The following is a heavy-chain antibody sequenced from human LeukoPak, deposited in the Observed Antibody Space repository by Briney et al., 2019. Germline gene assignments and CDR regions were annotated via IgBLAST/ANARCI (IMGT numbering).Heavy chain of an antibody. Sequence: GASVKVSCKASGGTFSNFSISWVRQAPGQGLEWMGGVIPMFTTPDYAQKFQGRVTITADKFTSTAYMELRSLRSDDTAVYYCARETGGDYVLDPWGQGTLVTVSS. CDR3: ARETGGDYVLDP. CDR1: GGTFSNFS. V-gene: IGHV1-69*06. CDR2: VIPMFTTP. D-gene: IGHD4-17*01. J-gene: IGHJ5*02.